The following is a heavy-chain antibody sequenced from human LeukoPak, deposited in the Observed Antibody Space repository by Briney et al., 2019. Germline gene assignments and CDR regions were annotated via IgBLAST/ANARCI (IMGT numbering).Heavy chain of an antibody. D-gene: IGHD3-3*01. CDR2: IDSGSRDT. V-gene: IGHV3-21*01. J-gene: IGHJ4*02. CDR3: TRGGTFGVDISGY. Sequence: PGGSLRLSCAVSGFTFSAYSMTWVRQVPGKALEWVSSIDSGSRDTYYADSVRGRFTISRDNAKNSLYLQMNSLRAEDTAVYYCTRGGTFGVDISGYWGQGTLVTVST. CDR1: GFTFSAYS.